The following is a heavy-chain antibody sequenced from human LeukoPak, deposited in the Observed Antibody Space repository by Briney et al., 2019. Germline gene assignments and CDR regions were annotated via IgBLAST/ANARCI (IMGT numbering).Heavy chain of an antibody. CDR3: ARTPPKGDIDY. CDR2: MSASSGNT. J-gene: IGHJ4*02. V-gene: IGHV1-8*01. Sequence: VALVNVSWKASGYTFTNYGINWVRQATGQGIEWLGWMSASSGNTGYAQKFQGRVSMTRATSITTAYLELSSLTFEDTAVYYCARTPPKGDIDYWGQGTLVTVSS. CDR1: GYTFTNYG. D-gene: IGHD2-21*02.